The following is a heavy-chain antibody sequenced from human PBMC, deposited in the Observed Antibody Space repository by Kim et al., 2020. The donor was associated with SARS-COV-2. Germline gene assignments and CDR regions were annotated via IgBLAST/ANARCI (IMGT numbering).Heavy chain of an antibody. J-gene: IGHJ4*01. D-gene: IGHD3-3*01. Sequence: SVKVSCKASGGTFSSYAISWVRQAPGQGLEWMGGIIPIFCTANYAQKFQGRVTITAAESTTPSYIELTSLRSMDTAVDYFWRTFFWDFELSVGYRG. CDR1: GGTFSSYA. V-gene: IGHV1-69*13. CDR3: WRTFFWDFELSVGY. CDR2: IIPIFCTA.